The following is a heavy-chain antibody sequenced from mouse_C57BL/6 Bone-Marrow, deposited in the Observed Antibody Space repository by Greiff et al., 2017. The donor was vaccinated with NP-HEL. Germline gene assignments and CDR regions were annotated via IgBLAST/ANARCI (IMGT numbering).Heavy chain of an antibody. V-gene: IGHV5-4*01. CDR2: ISDGGSYT. CDR1: GFTFSSYA. Sequence: EVQLVESGGGLVKPGGSLKLSCAASGFTFSSYAMSWVRQTPEKRLEWVATISDGGSYTYYPDNVKGRFTISRDNAKNNLYLQMSHLKSEDTAMYYCARDEYDGDDYWGQGTTLTVSS. D-gene: IGHD2-3*01. CDR3: ARDEYDGDDY. J-gene: IGHJ2*01.